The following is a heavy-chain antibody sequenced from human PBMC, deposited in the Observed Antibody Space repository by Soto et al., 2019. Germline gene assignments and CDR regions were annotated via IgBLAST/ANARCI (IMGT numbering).Heavy chain of an antibody. V-gene: IGHV3-23*01. J-gene: IGHJ6*02. Sequence: GGSLRLSCAASGFTFSNYAMSWVRQAPGKGLEWVSALGGSGDSTYYADSVKGRFTISRDNSRNRMYLQLNSLRAEDAALYFCAKLQVRSVSPASGMDIWGQGTTVTVSS. CDR1: GFTFSNYA. CDR3: AKLQVRSVSPASGMDI. CDR2: LGGSGDST.